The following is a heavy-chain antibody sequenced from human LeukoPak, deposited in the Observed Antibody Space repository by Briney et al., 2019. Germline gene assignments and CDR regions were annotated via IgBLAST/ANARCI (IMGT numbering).Heavy chain of an antibody. CDR3: ARGAFTYYYGSGDRPRFDY. CDR2: INPNSGGT. CDR1: GYTFTGYY. Sequence: ASVKVSCKASGYTFTGYYMHWVRQAPGQGLEWMGWINPNSGGTNYAQKFQGRVTMTRDTSISTAYMELSGLRSDDTAVYYCARGAFTYYYGSGDRPRFDYWGQGTLVTVSS. D-gene: IGHD3-10*01. V-gene: IGHV1-2*02. J-gene: IGHJ4*02.